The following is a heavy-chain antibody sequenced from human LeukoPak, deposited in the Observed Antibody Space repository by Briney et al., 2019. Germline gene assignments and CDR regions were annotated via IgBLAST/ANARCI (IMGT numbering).Heavy chain of an antibody. V-gene: IGHV3-21*01. CDR3: ARAPTGTSLLVFDI. CDR1: GFTFSTYS. CDR2: ITSSSSDI. D-gene: IGHD1-1*01. Sequence: GGSLRLSCAASGFTFSTYSMNWVRQAPGKGLEWVSSITSSSSDIYYADSLKGRFTISRDNSKNSLYLQMNSLRAEDTAVYYCARAPTGTSLLVFDIWGQGAMVTVSS. J-gene: IGHJ3*02.